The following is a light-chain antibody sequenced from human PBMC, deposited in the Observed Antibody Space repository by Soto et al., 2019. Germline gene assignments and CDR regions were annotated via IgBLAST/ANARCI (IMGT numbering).Light chain of an antibody. CDR3: QQYGSSRT. J-gene: IGKJ3*01. V-gene: IGKV3-20*01. CDR1: QSVSSSY. CDR2: GAS. Sequence: EIVLTQSPGTLSLSPGERATLSCRASQSVSSSYLAWYQQKPGQPPRLLIYGASSRATGIPDRFSGSGSGTDFTLTISRLEPEDFAVYYCQQYGSSRTFGPGTKVDIK.